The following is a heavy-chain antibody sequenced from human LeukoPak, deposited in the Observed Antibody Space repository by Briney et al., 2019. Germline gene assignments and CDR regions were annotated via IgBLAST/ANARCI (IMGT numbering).Heavy chain of an antibody. CDR1: GFTFSKYD. V-gene: IGHV3-13*01. D-gene: IGHD6-13*01. Sequence: GGSLRLSCAASGFTFSKYDMHWVRQVTGKGLEWVSGIDRDGVTYYSGSVKGRFTISRDNAKNTLYLQMNSLRAEDTAVYYCARDSAALDAFDIWGQGTMVTVSS. J-gene: IGHJ3*02. CDR3: ARDSAALDAFDI. CDR2: IDRDGVT.